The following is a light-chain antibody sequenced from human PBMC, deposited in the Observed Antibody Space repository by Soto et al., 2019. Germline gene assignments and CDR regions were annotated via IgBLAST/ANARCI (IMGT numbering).Light chain of an antibody. Sequence: DIQMTQSPSTLSASVRDRVTITCRASQSISNWLAWYQQKPGKAPKLLIYKASSLESGVPSRFSGSGSGTEFTLTISSLQPDDFATYYCQQYNSYWTFGQGTKVEIK. CDR3: QQYNSYWT. CDR2: KAS. J-gene: IGKJ1*01. V-gene: IGKV1-5*03. CDR1: QSISNW.